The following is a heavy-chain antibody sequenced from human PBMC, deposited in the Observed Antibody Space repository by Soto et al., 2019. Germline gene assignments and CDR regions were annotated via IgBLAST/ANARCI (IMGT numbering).Heavy chain of an antibody. CDR1: GFTFSDYY. D-gene: IGHD6-6*01. J-gene: IGHJ4*02. CDR2: ISSGAITI. Sequence: QVQLVESGGGLVKPGGSLRLSCAASGFTFSDYYMNWIRQAPGKGLEWVSYISSGAITIYYADSVKGRFTISRDNAKNSLYLQMNSLRAEVTAVYYCAGQYSISSVEFWGQGTLVTVSS. CDR3: AGQYSISSVEF. V-gene: IGHV3-11*01.